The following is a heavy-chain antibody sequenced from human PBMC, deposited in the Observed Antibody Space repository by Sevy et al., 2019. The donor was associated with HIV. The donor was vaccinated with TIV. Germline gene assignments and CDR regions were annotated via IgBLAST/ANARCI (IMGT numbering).Heavy chain of an antibody. CDR1: GFAFSDYG. Sequence: GGSLRLSCAASGFAFSDYGMNWVRQAPGKGLEWVSYISIGSRTKYNADSLKGQFTIYRETVKNSLYLQMNSLRDDDTAVYYCARNYGDYALFDYWVQDPWSPSPQ. D-gene: IGHD4-17*01. J-gene: IGHJ4*01. CDR2: ISIGSRTK. CDR3: ARNYGDYALFDY. V-gene: IGHV3-48*02.